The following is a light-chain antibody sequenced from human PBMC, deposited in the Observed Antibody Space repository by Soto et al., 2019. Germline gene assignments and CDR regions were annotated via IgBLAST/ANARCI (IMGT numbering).Light chain of an antibody. CDR3: CSYAGGATVV. CDR2: EVN. V-gene: IGLV2-23*02. J-gene: IGLJ2*01. Sequence: QAVVTQPASVSGSPGQSITISCTGTSSDVGAYDLVSWYQQHPGKAPKLLIYEVNKRPSGASDRFSGSRSGSTASLTISGLQAEDEADYHCCSYAGGATVVFGGGTKVTVL. CDR1: SSDVGAYDL.